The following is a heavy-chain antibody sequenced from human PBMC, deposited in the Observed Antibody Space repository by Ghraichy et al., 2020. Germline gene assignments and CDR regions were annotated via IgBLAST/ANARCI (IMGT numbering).Heavy chain of an antibody. CDR3: AREKGRYSSGSYYFDY. J-gene: IGHJ4*02. CDR2: IYTSGST. D-gene: IGHD6-19*01. V-gene: IGHV4-4*07. CDR1: GDSISSYY. Sequence: SETLSLTCTVSGDSISSYYWSWIRQPAGKGLEWIGRIYTSGSTNYNPSLKSRVTMSVDTSKNQFSLKLSSVTAADTAVYYCAREKGRYSSGSYYFDYWGQGTLVTVSS.